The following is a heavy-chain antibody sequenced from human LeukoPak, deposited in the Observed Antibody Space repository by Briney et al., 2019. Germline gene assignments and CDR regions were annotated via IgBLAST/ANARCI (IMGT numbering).Heavy chain of an antibody. CDR1: GITVSDNY. J-gene: IGHJ4*02. Sequence: GGSLRLSCAAPGITVSDNYMNWVRQAPGKGLEWISLIYSGGTTSYADSVKGRFTISRDDSKNTLYLQMNNLRADDTAVYYCARDPPAVTTNTYGWGQGTLVTVSS. CDR3: ARDPPAVTTNTYG. V-gene: IGHV3-66*01. CDR2: IYSGGTT. D-gene: IGHD4-11*01.